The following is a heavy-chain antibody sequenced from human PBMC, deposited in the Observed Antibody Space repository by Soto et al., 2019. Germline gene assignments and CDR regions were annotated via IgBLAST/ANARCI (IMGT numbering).Heavy chain of an antibody. Sequence: QITLKESGPTLVKPTQTLTLTCTFSGFSLSTSGVGVGWIRQPPGKALEWLALIYWNDDKRYSPSLKSRLTTTKDPSKNQVVLTMTNMDPVDTATYYCAHRRSPRYYFAYWGQGTLVTVSS. V-gene: IGHV2-5*01. CDR3: AHRRSPRYYFAY. CDR2: IYWNDDK. J-gene: IGHJ4*02. CDR1: GFSLSTSGVG. D-gene: IGHD3-3*01.